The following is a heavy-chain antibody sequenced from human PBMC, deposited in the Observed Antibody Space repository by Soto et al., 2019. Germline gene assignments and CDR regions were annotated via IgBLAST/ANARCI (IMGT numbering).Heavy chain of an antibody. V-gene: IGHV3-21*01. CDR3: ARMDYDILTGSALGFDP. CDR1: GFTFSSYS. D-gene: IGHD3-9*01. Sequence: GGSLRLSCAASGFTFSSYSMNWVRQAPGKGLEWVSSISSSSSYIYYADSVKGRFTISRDNAKNSLYLQMNSLRAEDTAVYYCARMDYDILTGSALGFDPWGQGTLVTVSS. J-gene: IGHJ5*02. CDR2: ISSSSSYI.